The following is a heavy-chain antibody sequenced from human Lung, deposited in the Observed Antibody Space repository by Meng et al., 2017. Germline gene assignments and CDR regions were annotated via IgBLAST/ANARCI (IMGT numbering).Heavy chain of an antibody. Sequence: QVQLAETGPGLVRPSESLSLTCSVSGGSVSSGRYYWSWIRQPPGKELEWIGYIYYSGSNNYNPSLKSRATISVDTSKNQFSLQLSSVTAADKAVYQCARGYCYTTSCYVFYFDYWGQGTLVTVSS. J-gene: IGHJ4*02. V-gene: IGHV4-61*01. D-gene: IGHD2-2*01. CDR2: IYYSGSN. CDR3: ARGYCYTTSCYVFYFDY. CDR1: GGSVSSGRYY.